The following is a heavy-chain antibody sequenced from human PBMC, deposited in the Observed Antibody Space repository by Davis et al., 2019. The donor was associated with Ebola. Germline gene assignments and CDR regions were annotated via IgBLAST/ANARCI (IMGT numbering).Heavy chain of an antibody. CDR1: GFTFSSYA. J-gene: IGHJ4*02. CDR3: AKAGRPYGGFDY. CDR2: ISGSGGST. D-gene: IGHD4/OR15-4a*01. Sequence: GESLKISCAASGFTFSSYAMSWVRQAPGKGLEWVSAISGSGGSTYYADSVKGRFTISRDNSKNTLYLQMNSLRAEDTAVYYCAKAGRPYGGFDYWGQGTLVTVSS. V-gene: IGHV3-23*01.